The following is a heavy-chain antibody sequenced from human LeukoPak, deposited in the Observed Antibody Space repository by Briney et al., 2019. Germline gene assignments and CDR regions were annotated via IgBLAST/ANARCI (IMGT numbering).Heavy chain of an antibody. V-gene: IGHV4-59*12. Sequence: SETLSLTCTVSGGSISSYYWTWIRQPPGKGLEYIGHIYYSGSTNYNPSLKSRVTISVDTSKNQFSLKLSSVTAGDTAVYYCASARELPSLDPTGDYWGQGTLVTVSS. CDR2: IYYSGST. CDR1: GGSISSYY. CDR3: ASARELPSLDPTGDY. D-gene: IGHD1-7*01. J-gene: IGHJ4*02.